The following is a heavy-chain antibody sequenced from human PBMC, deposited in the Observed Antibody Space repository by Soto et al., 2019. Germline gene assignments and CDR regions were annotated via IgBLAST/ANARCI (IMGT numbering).Heavy chain of an antibody. J-gene: IGHJ5*02. CDR2: IFHSGST. CDR3: ANNLRGYRGYGGFDR. V-gene: IGHV4-30-2*01. D-gene: IGHD5-12*01. Sequence: SETLSLTCDVSGDTISTGGYTWAWIRQPPGKALEWIGHIFHSGSTYYNPSLKSRVTISRDNSKNTLFLQMNSLRAEDTALYYCANNLRGYRGYGGFDRWGQGTLVTVSS. CDR1: GDTISTGGYT.